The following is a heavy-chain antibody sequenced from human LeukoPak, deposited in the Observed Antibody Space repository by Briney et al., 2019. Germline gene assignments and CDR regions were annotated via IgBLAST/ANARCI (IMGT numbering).Heavy chain of an antibody. CDR3: ARGSRYCSSTSCYRGPYYYYMDV. Sequence: SETLSLTCAVYGGSFSGYYWSWIRQPPGKGLEWIGEINHSGSTNYNPSLKSRVTISVDTSKNQFSLKLSSVTAADTAVYYCARGSRYCSSTSCYRGPYYYYMDVWGKGTTVTVSS. D-gene: IGHD2-2*02. V-gene: IGHV4-34*01. CDR2: INHSGST. CDR1: GGSFSGYY. J-gene: IGHJ6*03.